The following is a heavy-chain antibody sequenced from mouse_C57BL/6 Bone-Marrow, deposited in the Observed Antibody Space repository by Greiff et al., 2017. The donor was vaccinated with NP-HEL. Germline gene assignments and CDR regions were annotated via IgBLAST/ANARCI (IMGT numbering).Heavy chain of an antibody. Sequence: VKVVESGAELVKPGASVTLSCKASGYTFTEYTIHWVKQRSGQGLEWIGWFYPGGGSIKYHEKFKDKATLTAAKSYSTAYMELRRLTSEDSAVFVGARQESVRPRYAMDDWGQGTSGTVSS. V-gene: IGHV1-62-2*01. CDR2: FYPGGGSI. D-gene: IGHD2-14*01. J-gene: IGHJ4*01. CDR3: ARQESVRPRYAMDD. CDR1: GYTFTEYT.